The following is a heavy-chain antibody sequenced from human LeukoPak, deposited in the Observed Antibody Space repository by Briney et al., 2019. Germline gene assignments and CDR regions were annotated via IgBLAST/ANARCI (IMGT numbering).Heavy chain of an antibody. J-gene: IGHJ3*02. Sequence: GGSLKLSCAASGFTFSDSAIHWVRQASGKGLEWVGRIRSKANNYATAYAASVKGRSTVSRDDSKKTAYLQMNSLKTEDTAVYYCARIWEHAFDIWGQGTMVTVSS. CDR3: ARIWEHAFDI. V-gene: IGHV3-73*01. CDR1: GFTFSDSA. CDR2: IRSKANNYAT. D-gene: IGHD1-26*01.